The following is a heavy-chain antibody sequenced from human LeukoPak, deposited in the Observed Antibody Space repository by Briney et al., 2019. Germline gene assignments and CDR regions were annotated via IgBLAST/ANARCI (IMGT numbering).Heavy chain of an antibody. CDR2: IYHSGST. V-gene: IGHV4-4*02. CDR3: ASRWRNGMDV. CDR1: GASITSNNW. Sequence: SGTLSLTCSGSGASITSNNWWGWVRQSPGKGLEWIGEIYHSGSTNSNPSLKSRVTMSVDKSKNQASLRLSSVTAADTAMYYCASRWRNGMDVWGQGTTVTVSS. J-gene: IGHJ6*02. D-gene: IGHD1-1*01.